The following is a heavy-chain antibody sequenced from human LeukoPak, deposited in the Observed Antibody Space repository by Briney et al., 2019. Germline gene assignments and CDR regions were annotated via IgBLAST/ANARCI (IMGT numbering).Heavy chain of an antibody. Sequence: ASVKVSCKASGYTFTGYYMHWVRQPPGQGLEWMGWINPNRGGTNHAQKFQGRVTMTRDTSISTAYMELSRLRSDDTAVYYCARAAYYGSGSYYNELWFDPWGQGTLVTVSS. D-gene: IGHD3-10*01. CDR3: ARAAYYGSGSYYNELWFDP. CDR2: INPNRGGT. V-gene: IGHV1-2*02. J-gene: IGHJ5*02. CDR1: GYTFTGYY.